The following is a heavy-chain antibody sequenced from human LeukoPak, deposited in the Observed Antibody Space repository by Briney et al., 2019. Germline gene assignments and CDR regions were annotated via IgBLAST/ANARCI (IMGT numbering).Heavy chain of an antibody. Sequence: PGGSLRLSCAASGFTFSSYAMHWVRQAPGKGLEWVAVISYDGSNKYYADSVKGRFTISRDNSKNTLYLQMNSLRAEDTAVYYCAREPYGSGSSYYFDYWGRGTLVTVSS. CDR3: AREPYGSGSSYYFDY. D-gene: IGHD3-10*01. CDR1: GFTFSSYA. V-gene: IGHV3-30*04. CDR2: ISYDGSNK. J-gene: IGHJ4*02.